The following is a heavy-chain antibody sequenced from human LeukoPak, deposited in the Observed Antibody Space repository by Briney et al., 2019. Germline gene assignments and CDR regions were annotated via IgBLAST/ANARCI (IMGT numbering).Heavy chain of an antibody. J-gene: IGHJ6*03. Sequence: PSETLSLTCTVSGGSISSSSYYWGWIRQPPGKGLEWIGSIYHSGSTYYNPSLKSRVTISVDTSKNQFSLKLSSVAAADTAVYYCARSRREISSGWLLGYYYYYMDVWGKGTTVTVSS. CDR3: ARSRREISSGWLLGYYYYYMDV. V-gene: IGHV4-39*07. CDR1: GGSISSSSYY. CDR2: IYHSGST. D-gene: IGHD6-19*01.